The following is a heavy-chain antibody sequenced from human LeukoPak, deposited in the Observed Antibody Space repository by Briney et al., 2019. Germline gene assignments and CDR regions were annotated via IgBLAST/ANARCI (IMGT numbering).Heavy chain of an antibody. CDR2: ISGSGGST. CDR3: AKGLLRFLEWPHPNWFDP. J-gene: IGHJ5*02. Sequence: GGSLRLSCAASGFTFSSYAMSWVRQAPGKGLGWVSAISGSGGSTYYADSVKGRFTISRDNSKNTLYLQMNSLRAEDTAVYYCAKGLLRFLEWPHPNWFDPWGQGTLVTVSS. V-gene: IGHV3-23*01. D-gene: IGHD3-3*01. CDR1: GFTFSSYA.